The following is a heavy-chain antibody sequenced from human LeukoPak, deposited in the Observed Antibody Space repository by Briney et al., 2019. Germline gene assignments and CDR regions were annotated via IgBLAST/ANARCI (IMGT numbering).Heavy chain of an antibody. CDR3: ARLSSSWYYFDY. Sequence: SEILSLTCTVSAGSISSYYWSWIRQPAGKGLEWIGRIYTSGSTNYDPSLKSRITMSVDTSKRQFSLKLSSVTAADTAVYYCARLSSSWYYFDYWGQGTLVTVSS. J-gene: IGHJ4*02. CDR2: IYTSGST. D-gene: IGHD6-13*01. V-gene: IGHV4-4*07. CDR1: AGSISSYY.